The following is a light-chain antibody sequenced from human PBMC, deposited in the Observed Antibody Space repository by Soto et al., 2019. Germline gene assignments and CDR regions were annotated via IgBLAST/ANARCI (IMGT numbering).Light chain of an antibody. Sequence: QSALTQPASVSGSPGQSITISCTGTSSDVGGYNYVSWYQQHPGKAPKLMIYDVSNRPSGVSNRFPGSKSGNTASLAISGLEAEDEVDYYCSSYTSSSTRGVVFGGGTKLTVL. CDR3: SSYTSSSTRGVV. CDR2: DVS. V-gene: IGLV2-14*01. CDR1: SSDVGGYNY. J-gene: IGLJ2*01.